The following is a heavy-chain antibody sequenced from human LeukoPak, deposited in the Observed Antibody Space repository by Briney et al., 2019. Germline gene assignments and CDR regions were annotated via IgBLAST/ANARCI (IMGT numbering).Heavy chain of an antibody. Sequence: GGSLRLSCAASGFTFSSYAMHWVRQAPGKGLEWVAVISYDGSNKYYAVSVKGRFTISRDNSKNTLYLQMNSLRAEDTAVYYCAREELVPAATWPPYYYYGMDVWGQGTTVTVSS. CDR3: AREELVPAATWPPYYYYGMDV. CDR1: GFTFSSYA. V-gene: IGHV3-30-3*01. J-gene: IGHJ6*02. D-gene: IGHD2-2*01. CDR2: ISYDGSNK.